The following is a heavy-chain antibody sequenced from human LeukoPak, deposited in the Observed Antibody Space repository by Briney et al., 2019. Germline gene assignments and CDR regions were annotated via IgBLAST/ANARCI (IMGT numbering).Heavy chain of an antibody. CDR2: INHSGST. CDR1: GGSFNNYY. Sequence: SETLSLTCAVYGGSFNNYYWSWIRQPPGKGLEWIGEINHSGSTNYNPSLKSGLTISVDTPKNQFSLKLSSVTAADTAVYYCARGTYYFDTSAHETDDYWGQGTLVTVSS. V-gene: IGHV4-34*01. CDR3: ARGTYYFDTSAHETDDY. J-gene: IGHJ4*02. D-gene: IGHD3-22*01.